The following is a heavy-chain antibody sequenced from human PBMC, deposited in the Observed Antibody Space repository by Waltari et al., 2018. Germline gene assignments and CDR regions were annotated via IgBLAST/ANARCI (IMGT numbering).Heavy chain of an antibody. CDR3: ARVGIAVAGGLLVFDY. CDR1: GYTFTSYA. CDR2: INAGNGNT. D-gene: IGHD6-19*01. V-gene: IGHV1-3*01. Sequence: QVQLVQSGAEVKKPGASVKVSCKASGYTFTSYAMHWVRQAPGQRLEWMGWINAGNGNTKYSQKFQGRVTITRDTSASTAYMELSSLRSEDTAVYYCARVGIAVAGGLLVFDYWGQGTLVTVSS. J-gene: IGHJ4*02.